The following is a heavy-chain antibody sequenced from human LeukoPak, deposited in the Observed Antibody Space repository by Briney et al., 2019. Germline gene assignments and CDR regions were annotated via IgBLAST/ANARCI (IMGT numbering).Heavy chain of an antibody. J-gene: IGHJ4*02. CDR1: GGSFSGYY. Sequence: SQTLSLTCAVDGGSFSGYYWSWFRQAPGKGLERIGEINHTGDTKNIPSLESRVAILVDTSKNQFSLRLNSVTAADTAKYFCARGEFYSNYFEYWGQGILVTVSS. V-gene: IGHV4-34*01. D-gene: IGHD4-11*01. CDR3: ARGEFYSNYFEY. CDR2: INHTGDT.